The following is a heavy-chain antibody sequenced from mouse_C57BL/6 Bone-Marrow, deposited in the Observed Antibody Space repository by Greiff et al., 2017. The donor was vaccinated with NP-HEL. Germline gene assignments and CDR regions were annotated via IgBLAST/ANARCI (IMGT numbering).Heavy chain of an antibody. CDR1: GYSFTGYY. CDR3: ARGGFAY. J-gene: IGHJ3*01. Sequence: VQLQQSGPELVKPGASVKISCKASGYSFTGYYMNWVKQSPEKSLEWIGEINPSTGGTTYNQKFKAKATLTVDESSSTAYMQLKSLTSEDSAVYYCARGGFAYWGQGTLVTVSA. CDR2: INPSTGGT. V-gene: IGHV1-42*01.